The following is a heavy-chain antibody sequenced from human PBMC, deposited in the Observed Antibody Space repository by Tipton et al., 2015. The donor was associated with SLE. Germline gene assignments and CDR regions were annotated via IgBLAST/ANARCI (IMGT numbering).Heavy chain of an antibody. Sequence: TLSLTCAVYDRSFSGYYWTWIRQPPGQGPEWIGDTNHNENTNYSPSLKSRVTITVDTSKKQFSLKLSSVTAADTAVYYRARSESYYSALTYWGQGTLVTVSS. CDR2: TNHNENT. CDR1: DRSFSGYY. CDR3: ARSESYYSALTY. D-gene: IGHD1-26*01. V-gene: IGHV4-34*01. J-gene: IGHJ4*02.